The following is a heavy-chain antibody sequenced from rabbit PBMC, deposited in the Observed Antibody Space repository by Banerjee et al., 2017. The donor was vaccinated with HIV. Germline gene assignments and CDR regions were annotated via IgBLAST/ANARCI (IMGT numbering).Heavy chain of an antibody. D-gene: IGHD1-1*01. CDR1: GFSFSNKYV. CDR3: ARAYASTSGYYSGYYFDL. CDR2: INTSSGNT. J-gene: IGHJ4*01. Sequence: QEQLVESGGGLVKPGASLTLSCKASGFSFSNKYVMCWVRQAPGKGLEWIACINTSSGNTVYASWAKGRFTISLDNAPNTVALQMTSLTAADTATYFCARAYASTSGYYSGYYFDLWGQGTLVTVS. V-gene: IGHV1S45*01.